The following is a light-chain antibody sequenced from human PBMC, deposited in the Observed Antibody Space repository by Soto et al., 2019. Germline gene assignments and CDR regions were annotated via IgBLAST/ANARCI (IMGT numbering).Light chain of an antibody. Sequence: QSVLTQPPSVSGAPGQRVTISCTWSSSNIGAGYDVHWYQQLPGTAPKLLIYGNSNRPSGVPDRFPGSKSGTSASLAITGLQAEDEADYYCQSYDSSLSGYVFGTGTKVTV. CDR1: SSNIGAGYD. CDR3: QSYDSSLSGYV. J-gene: IGLJ1*01. V-gene: IGLV1-40*01. CDR2: GNS.